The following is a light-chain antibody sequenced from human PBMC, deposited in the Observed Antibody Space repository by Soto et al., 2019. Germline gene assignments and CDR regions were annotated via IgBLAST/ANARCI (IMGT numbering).Light chain of an antibody. CDR3: QSYDSSLIVV. J-gene: IGLJ2*01. CDR2: GNS. CDR1: SSNIGAGYD. V-gene: IGLV1-40*01. Sequence: QAVVTQPPSVSGAPGQRVTISCTGSSSNIGAGYDVHWYQQLPGTAPKLLIYGNSNRPSGVPDRFSGSKSGTSASLAITGLQAEDEADYYCQSYDSSLIVVFRGGTKLTVL.